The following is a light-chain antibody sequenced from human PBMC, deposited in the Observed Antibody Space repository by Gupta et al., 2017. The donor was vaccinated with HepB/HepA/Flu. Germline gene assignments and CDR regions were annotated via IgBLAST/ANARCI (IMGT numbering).Light chain of an antibody. CDR1: SSDVCCFNY. J-gene: IGLJ2*01. Sequence: QSALPQPASGSGFPGQSSTISCTGTSSDVCCFNYVSWDQQPPGKAPKLILYGVRLRASGVSNPLSGPKSGNTASLTISGLQAEDEADYYCCSYTSTNTLLFGGGTKLTVL. V-gene: IGLV2-14*03. CDR2: GVR. CDR3: CSYTSTNTLL.